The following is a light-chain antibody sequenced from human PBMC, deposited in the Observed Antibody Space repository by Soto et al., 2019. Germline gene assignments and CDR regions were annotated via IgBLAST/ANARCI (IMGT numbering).Light chain of an antibody. J-gene: IGLJ2*01. V-gene: IGLV2-14*01. CDR3: SSYASSSTLVV. Sequence: QSVLTQPASVSGSPGQSITISCTGTSSDIGGYNYVSWYQLHPGRAPKLMIYEVNNRPSGVSNRFSGSKSGNTASPTIAGLQAADEADYYCSSYASSSTLVVFGGGTKLTVL. CDR2: EVN. CDR1: SSDIGGYNY.